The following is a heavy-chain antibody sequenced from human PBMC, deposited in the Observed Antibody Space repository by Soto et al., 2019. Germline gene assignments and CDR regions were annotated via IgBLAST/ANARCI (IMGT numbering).Heavy chain of an antibody. V-gene: IGHV4-31*03. J-gene: IGHJ4*02. CDR3: ARSSYYYDSSGYYSNFDY. CDR1: GGSISSGGYY. Sequence: SETLSLTCTVSGGSISSGGYYWSWIRQHPGKGLEWIGYIYYSGSAYYNPSLKSRVTISVDTSKNQFSLKLSSVTATDTAVYYCARSSYYYDSSGYYSNFDYWGQGXLVTVSS. CDR2: IYYSGSA. D-gene: IGHD3-22*01.